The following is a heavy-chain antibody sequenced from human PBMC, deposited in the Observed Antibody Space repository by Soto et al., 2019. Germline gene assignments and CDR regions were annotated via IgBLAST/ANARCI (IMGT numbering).Heavy chain of an antibody. D-gene: IGHD3-22*01. J-gene: IGHJ4*02. CDR1: GGTFSSYA. CDR3: ASHYDSSGYYYRGLDY. V-gene: IGHV1-69*12. CDR2: IIPTFGTA. Sequence: QVQLVQSGAEVKKPGSSVKVSCKASGGTFSSYAISWVRQAHGQGLEWMGGIIPTFGTADYAQKFQGRVTVTADESRSTGNREVSSLRSEDTAVYYCASHYDSSGYYYRGLDYWGQGTLVTVSS.